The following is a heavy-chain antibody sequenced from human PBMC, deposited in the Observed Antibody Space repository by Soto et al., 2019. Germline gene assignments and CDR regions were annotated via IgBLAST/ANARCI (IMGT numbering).Heavy chain of an antibody. Sequence: PSETLSLTCTVSGGSISSYYWSWIRQPPGKGLEWIGYIYYSGSTNYNPSLKSRVTISVDTPKNQYSLKLSSVTAADTAVYYCARGLTYYYDSSGYSFDYWGQGTLVTVSS. CDR2: IYYSGST. D-gene: IGHD3-22*01. CDR3: ARGLTYYYDSSGYSFDY. J-gene: IGHJ4*02. V-gene: IGHV4-59*01. CDR1: GGSISSYY.